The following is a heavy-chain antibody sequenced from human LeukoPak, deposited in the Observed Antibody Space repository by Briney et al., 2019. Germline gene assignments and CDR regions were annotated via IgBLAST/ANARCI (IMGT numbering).Heavy chain of an antibody. Sequence: PGGSLRLSCAASGFTFSSYAMHWVRQAPGKGLEWVAVIWYDGSNKYYADSVKGRFTISRDNSKNTLYLQMNSLRAEDTAVYYCARDLRVWGNYPSGMDVWGKGTTVTVSS. CDR2: IWYDGSNK. V-gene: IGHV3-33*08. J-gene: IGHJ6*04. CDR3: ARDLRVWGNYPSGMDV. D-gene: IGHD3-16*02. CDR1: GFTFSSYA.